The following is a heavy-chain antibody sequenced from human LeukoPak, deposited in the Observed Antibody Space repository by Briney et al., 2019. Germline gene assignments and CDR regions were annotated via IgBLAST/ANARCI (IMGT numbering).Heavy chain of an antibody. CDR3: ANLQNHPRREFDP. V-gene: IGHV3-23*01. D-gene: IGHD1-14*01. CDR2: ISGSGGST. CDR1: GFTFSSYA. Sequence: GGSLRLSCAASGFTFSSYAMSWVRQAPGKGLEWVSAISGSGGSTYYADSVKGRFTIPRDNSKNTLYLQMNSLRAEDTAVYYCANLQNHPRREFDPWGQGTLVTVSS. J-gene: IGHJ5*02.